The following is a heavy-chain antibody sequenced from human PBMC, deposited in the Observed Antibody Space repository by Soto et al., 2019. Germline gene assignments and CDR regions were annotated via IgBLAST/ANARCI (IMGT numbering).Heavy chain of an antibody. CDR2: IWYDGSNK. D-gene: IGHD6-19*01. J-gene: IGHJ6*02. V-gene: IGHV3-33*01. Sequence: GGSLRLSCAASGFTFSSYGMHWVRQAPGKGLEWVAVIWYDGSNKYYADSVKGRFTISRDNSKNTLYLQMNSLRAEDTAVYYGARERAASSGCLPYPTYHYGIDVWAQGPTGTVSS. CDR1: GFTFSSYG. CDR3: ARERAASSGCLPYPTYHYGIDV.